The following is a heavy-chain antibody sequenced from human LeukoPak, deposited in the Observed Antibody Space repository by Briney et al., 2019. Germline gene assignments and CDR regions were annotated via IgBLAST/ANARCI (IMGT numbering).Heavy chain of an antibody. CDR2: MTPKSGNT. J-gene: IGHJ3*02. V-gene: IGHV1-8*03. CDR3: ASAIRGNDAFDI. D-gene: IGHD3-10*01. CDR1: AYTFTTYD. Sequence: ASVKVSCKASAYTFTTYDINWVRQASGQGLEWVGWMTPKSGNTGYAQKFQGRVTITRNTSISTAYMELSSLRSEDTAVYYCASAIRGNDAFDIWGQGTMVTASS.